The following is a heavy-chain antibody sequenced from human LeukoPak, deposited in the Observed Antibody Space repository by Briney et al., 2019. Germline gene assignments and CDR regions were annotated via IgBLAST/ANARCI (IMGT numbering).Heavy chain of an antibody. V-gene: IGHV3-48*02. J-gene: IGHJ3*02. CDR1: GFTFSSYS. CDR2: ISSSSSTI. CDR3: ARDEGSLLTTVTPGAFDI. Sequence: PGGSLRLSCAASGFTFSSYSMNWVRQAPGKGLEWVSYISSSSSTIYYADSVKGRFTISRDNAKNSLYLQMNSLRDEDTVVYYCARDEGSLLTTVTPGAFDIWGQGTMVTVSS. D-gene: IGHD4-17*01.